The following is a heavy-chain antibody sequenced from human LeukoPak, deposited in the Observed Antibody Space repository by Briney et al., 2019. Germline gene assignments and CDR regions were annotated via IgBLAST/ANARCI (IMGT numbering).Heavy chain of an antibody. D-gene: IGHD3-10*01. CDR3: ARRKVTMVRGVALNWFDP. J-gene: IGHJ5*02. CDR1: RGSFSGYY. Sequence: SETLSLTCGVFRGSFSGYYWSWIRQPPGRGLEWIGEISHSGNTNYNPSLKSRITISVDTSKNQFSLKLSSVTAADTAVYYCARRKVTMVRGVALNWFDPWGQGTLVTVSS. CDR2: ISHSGNT. V-gene: IGHV4-34*01.